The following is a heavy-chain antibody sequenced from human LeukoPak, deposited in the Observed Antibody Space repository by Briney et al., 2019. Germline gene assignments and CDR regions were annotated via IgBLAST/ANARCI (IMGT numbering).Heavy chain of an antibody. CDR2: ISGSGGST. V-gene: IGHV3-23*01. Sequence: GGSLRLSCSASGFTFSSFAMSWVRQAPGKGLEWVSGISGSGGSTYYADSMKGRFTISRDNSKNTLYLQMNSLRAEDTAVYYCAKGSYYYDSSGYHYYFDYWGQGTLVTVSS. D-gene: IGHD3-22*01. CDR3: AKGSYYYDSSGYHYYFDY. J-gene: IGHJ4*02. CDR1: GFTFSSFA.